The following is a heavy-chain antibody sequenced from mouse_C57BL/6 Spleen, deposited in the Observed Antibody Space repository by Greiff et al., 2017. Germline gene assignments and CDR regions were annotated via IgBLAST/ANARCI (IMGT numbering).Heavy chain of an antibody. CDR3: ARWGGTTVVAPYYYAMDY. CDR2: IYPRDGST. Sequence: QVQLKESGPELVKPGASVKLSCKASGYTFTCYDINWVKQRPGQGLEWIGWIYPRDGSTKYNEKFKGKATLTVDTSSSTAYMELHSLTSEDSAVYFCARWGGTTVVAPYYYAMDYWGQGTSVTVSS. V-gene: IGHV1-85*01. J-gene: IGHJ4*01. D-gene: IGHD1-1*01. CDR1: GYTFTCYD.